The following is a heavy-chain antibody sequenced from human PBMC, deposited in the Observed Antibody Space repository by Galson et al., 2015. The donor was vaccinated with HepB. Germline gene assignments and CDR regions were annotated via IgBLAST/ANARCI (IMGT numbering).Heavy chain of an antibody. V-gene: IGHV3-30*04. CDR2: ISYDGSNK. CDR1: GFTFSSYA. Sequence: SLRLSCAASGFTFSSYAMHWVRQAPGKELEWVAVISYDGSNKYYADSVRGRFTISRDNSKNTLYLQMNSLRAEDTAVYYCAVDSSGWYDYWGQGTLVTVSS. CDR3: AVDSSGWYDY. J-gene: IGHJ4*02. D-gene: IGHD6-19*01.